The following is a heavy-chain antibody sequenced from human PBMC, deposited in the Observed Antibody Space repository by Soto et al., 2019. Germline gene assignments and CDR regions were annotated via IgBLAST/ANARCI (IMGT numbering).Heavy chain of an antibody. V-gene: IGHV3-23*01. J-gene: IGHJ4*02. CDR3: AKDRRSPRWLAPLGGY. D-gene: IGHD6-19*01. CDR2: ISGSGGST. Sequence: EVQLLESGGGLVQPGGSLRLSCAASGFTFSSYDMSWVRQAPGKGLEWVSAISGSGGSTYYADSVKGRFTISRDNSKNTLYLQMNSLRAEDTAVYYCAKDRRSPRWLAPLGGYWGQGTLVTVSS. CDR1: GFTFSSYD.